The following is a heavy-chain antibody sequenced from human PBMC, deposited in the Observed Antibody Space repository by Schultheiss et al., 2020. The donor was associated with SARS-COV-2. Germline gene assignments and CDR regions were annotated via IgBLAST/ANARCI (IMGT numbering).Heavy chain of an antibody. J-gene: IGHJ4*02. CDR1: GFTFSSYS. Sequence: GGSLRLSCAASGFTFSSYSMNWVRQAPGKGLEWVSVIYSGGSTYYADSVKGRFTISRDNSKNTLYLQMSSLRAEDTAVYYCASGGGSGGGGYWGQGTLVTVSS. CDR3: ASGGGSGGGGY. V-gene: IGHV3-66*02. D-gene: IGHD6-19*01. CDR2: IYSGGST.